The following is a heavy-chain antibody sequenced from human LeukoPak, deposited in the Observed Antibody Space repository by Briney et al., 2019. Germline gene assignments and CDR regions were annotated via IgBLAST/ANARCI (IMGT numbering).Heavy chain of an antibody. V-gene: IGHV3-23*01. D-gene: IGHD3-10*01. CDR3: ARVRVGAYDFEY. CDR2: ISGSGDSL. CDR1: GFTFRSYA. Sequence: GGSLRLSCAASGFTFRSYAMNWVRQAPGKGLEWVSGISGSGDSLYYAGSVKGRFTISRDNAKNTLYLQMNSLRAEDTAVYYCARVRVGAYDFEYWGQGTLVTVSS. J-gene: IGHJ4*02.